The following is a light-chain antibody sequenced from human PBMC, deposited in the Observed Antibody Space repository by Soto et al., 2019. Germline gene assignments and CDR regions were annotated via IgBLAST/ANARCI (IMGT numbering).Light chain of an antibody. CDR2: IND. CDR1: SANIGDNP. V-gene: IGLV1-44*01. CDR3: AAWDDSLNAL. J-gene: IGLJ1*01. Sequence: QSVLTQPPSASGTPGQRITISCSGSSANIGDNPVNWYHQLPGAAPKLLIYINDQRPSGVPDRFSGYKSGTSASLAISGLQPEDEADYYCAAWDDSLNALFGTGTKVTLL.